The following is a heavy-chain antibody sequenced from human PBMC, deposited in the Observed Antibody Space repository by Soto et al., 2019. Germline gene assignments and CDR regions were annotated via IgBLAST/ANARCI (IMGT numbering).Heavy chain of an antibody. V-gene: IGHV2-5*02. J-gene: IGHJ5*02. CDR2: IYWADDK. D-gene: IGHD2-15*01. CDR3: AHRRRFCSGNRGYSSWFDP. CDR1: GFSLSTSGVG. Sequence: QITLKESGPTLVKPTQTLTLTCTFSGFSLSTSGVGVGWIRQPPGKALEWLAIIYWADDKRYSPSLKSRLTITKDTSKNKVVLTLTNMDPVVTATYYCAHRRRFCSGNRGYSSWFDPWGQGTLVTVSS.